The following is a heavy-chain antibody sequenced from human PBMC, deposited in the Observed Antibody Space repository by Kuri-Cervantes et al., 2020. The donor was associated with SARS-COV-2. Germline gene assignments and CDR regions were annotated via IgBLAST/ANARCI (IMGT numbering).Heavy chain of an antibody. CDR3: ARHLWSYGMDV. J-gene: IGHJ6*02. V-gene: IGHV4-39*01. CDR1: GGSISSSSYY. D-gene: IGHD2-8*02. CDR2: IYYSGST. Sequence: SCTVSGGSISSSSYYWGWLRQHPGKGLEWIGSIYYSGSTYYNPSLKSRVTISVDTSKNQFSLKLSSVTAADTAVYYCARHLWSYGMDVWVQGTTVTVSS.